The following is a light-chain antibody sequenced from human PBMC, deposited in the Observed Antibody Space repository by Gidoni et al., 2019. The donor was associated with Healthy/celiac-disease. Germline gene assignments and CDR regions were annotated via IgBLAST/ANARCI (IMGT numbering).Light chain of an antibody. J-gene: IGKJ5*01. CDR1: QSISSY. V-gene: IGKV1-39*01. CDR3: QQSYSTPIT. Sequence: DIQITQSPSSLSASVGDRVNITCRASQSISSYLNWYQQKPGKAPKLLIYSASSLQSGVPSRFSGSGSGTDFTLTISSLQPEDFATYYCQQSYSTPITFXQXTRLEIK. CDR2: SAS.